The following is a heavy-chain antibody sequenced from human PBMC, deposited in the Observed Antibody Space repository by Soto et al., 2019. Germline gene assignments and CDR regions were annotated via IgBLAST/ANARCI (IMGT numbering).Heavy chain of an antibody. J-gene: IGHJ6*02. V-gene: IGHV4-39*01. CDR3: ARRLYYDSSGFEGGGMDV. CDR1: GGSISSNSYY. CDR2: IYYSGST. Sequence: SETLSLTCTVSGGSISSNSYYWGRHRQPPGKGWEWIGSIYYSGSTYYNPSLKSRVTISVDTSKNQFSLKLSSVTAADTAVYYCARRLYYDSSGFEGGGMDVWGQGTTVTVSS. D-gene: IGHD3-22*01.